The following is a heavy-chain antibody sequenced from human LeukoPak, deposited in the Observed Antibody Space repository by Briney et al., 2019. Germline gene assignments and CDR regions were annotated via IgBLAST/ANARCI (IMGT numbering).Heavy chain of an antibody. CDR2: INPSGGST. D-gene: IGHD5-12*01. Sequence: ASVKVSCKASGYTFTSYYMHWVRQAPGQGLEWMGIINPSGGSTSYAQKFQGRVTMTRDTSISTAYMELSRLRSDDTAVYYCARETYSPTDYWGQGTLVTVSS. J-gene: IGHJ4*02. V-gene: IGHV1-46*01. CDR3: ARETYSPTDY. CDR1: GYTFTSYY.